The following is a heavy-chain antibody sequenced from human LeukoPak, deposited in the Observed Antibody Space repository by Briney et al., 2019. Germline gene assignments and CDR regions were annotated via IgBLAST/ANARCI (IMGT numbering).Heavy chain of an antibody. CDR2: IWYGGSNK. CDR3: ARMLTLRITMVRGVIT. J-gene: IGHJ4*02. Sequence: GGSLRLSCAASGFTFSSYGMHWVRQAPGKGLEWVAVIWYGGSNKYYADSVKGRFTISRDNAKNSLYLQMNSLRAEDTAVYYCARMLTLRITMVRGVITWGQGTLVTVSS. D-gene: IGHD3-10*01. CDR1: GFTFSSYG. V-gene: IGHV3-33*08.